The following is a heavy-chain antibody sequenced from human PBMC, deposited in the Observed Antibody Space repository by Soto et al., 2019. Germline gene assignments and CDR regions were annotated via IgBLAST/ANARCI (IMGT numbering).Heavy chain of an antibody. CDR3: ALRSMAVVPEY. Sequence: SETLSLTCTVSGDSISRGAYYWTWIRQHPVQGLEWIGSIYNSGRTYYNPSLKSRVTLSVDTSTNQFSLTLSSMTAADTAVYYCALRSMAVVPEYWGQGTLVTVSS. V-gene: IGHV4-39*07. J-gene: IGHJ4*02. D-gene: IGHD3-22*01. CDR2: IYNSGRT. CDR1: GDSISRGAYY.